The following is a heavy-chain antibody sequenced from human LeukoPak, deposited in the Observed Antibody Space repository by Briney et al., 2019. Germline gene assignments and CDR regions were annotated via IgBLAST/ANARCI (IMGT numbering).Heavy chain of an antibody. CDR2: ISSSGSTI. V-gene: IGHV3-48*04. CDR3: ARDYFTFGGVIVAS. Sequence: GGPLRLSCAASGFSFSIYGMSWVRQAPGKGLEWVSYISSSGSTIHYADSVKGRFTISRDNAKNSLYLQMNSLRAEDTAVYYCARDYFTFGGVIVASWGQGTLVTVSS. CDR1: GFSFSIYG. D-gene: IGHD3-16*02. J-gene: IGHJ5*02.